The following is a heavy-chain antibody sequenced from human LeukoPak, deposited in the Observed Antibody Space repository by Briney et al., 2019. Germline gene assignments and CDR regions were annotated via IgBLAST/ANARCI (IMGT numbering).Heavy chain of an antibody. D-gene: IGHD3-10*01. J-gene: IGHJ4*03. V-gene: IGHV1-24*01. CDR3: ARGEYYGSGFPFDY. CDR2: FDPEDGES. Sequence: ASVKVSCKVSGYTLTELSMHWVRQAPGKGLEWMGGFDPEDGESIYAQKFQGRVTMTEDTSTDTAYMELSSLRSEDTAVYYCARGEYYGSGFPFDYWGQGTTVTVSS. CDR1: GYTLTELS.